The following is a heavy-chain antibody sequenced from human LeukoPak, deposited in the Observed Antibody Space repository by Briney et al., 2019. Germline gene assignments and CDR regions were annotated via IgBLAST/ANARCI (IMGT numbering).Heavy chain of an antibody. V-gene: IGHV4-34*01. Sequence: SETLFLTCAVYGGSFSGYYWSWIRQPPGKGLEWIGEINHSGSTNYNPSLKSRVTISVDTSKNQFSLKLSSVTAADTAVYYCARTVVVVEIYYYYYYGMDVWGQGTTVTVSS. CDR1: GGSFSGYY. D-gene: IGHD2-15*01. CDR2: INHSGST. J-gene: IGHJ6*02. CDR3: ARTVVVVEIYYYYYYGMDV.